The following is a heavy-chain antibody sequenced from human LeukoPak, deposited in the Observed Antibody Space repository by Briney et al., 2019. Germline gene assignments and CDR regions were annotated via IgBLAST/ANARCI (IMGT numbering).Heavy chain of an antibody. CDR1: GFTFNDFG. V-gene: IGHV3-33*01. CDR2: IWYDGTKK. J-gene: IGHJ4*02. Sequence: PGGSLRLTCAASGFTFNDFGMHWVRQAPGKGLEWVAVIWYDGTKKYYTDSVKGRFTISRDNYKNTLYLQMNSLRAEDTAVYFCDNVNCGGNCYVHYFDYWGQGTLVTVSS. D-gene: IGHD2-21*02. CDR3: DNVNCGGNCYVHYFDY.